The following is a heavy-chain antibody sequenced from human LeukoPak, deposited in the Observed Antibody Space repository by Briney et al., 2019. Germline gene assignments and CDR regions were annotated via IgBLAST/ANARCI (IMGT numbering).Heavy chain of an antibody. CDR2: IYPGDSDT. V-gene: IGHV5-51*01. Sequence: GESLKISCKGSGSSFTSYWIGWVRQMPGKGLEWMGIIYPGDSDTRYSPSFQGQVTISADKSISTAYLQWSSLKASDTAMYYCARNYYDILTGYPPPYYYGMDVWGQGTTVTVSS. CDR1: GSSFTSYW. D-gene: IGHD3-9*01. CDR3: ARNYYDILTGYPPPYYYGMDV. J-gene: IGHJ6*02.